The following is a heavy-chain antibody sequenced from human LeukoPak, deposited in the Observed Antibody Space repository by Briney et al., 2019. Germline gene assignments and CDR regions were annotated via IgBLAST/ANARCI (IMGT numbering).Heavy chain of an antibody. D-gene: IGHD6-13*01. CDR2: INHSGST. V-gene: IGHV4-34*01. J-gene: IGHJ5*02. CDR3: ARERSYSSSWYAGWFDP. Sequence: PSETLSLTCAVYGGSFSGYYWSWIRQPPGKGLEWIGEINHSGSTNYNPSLKSRVTISVDTSKNQFSLKLSSVTAADTAVYYCARERSYSSSWYAGWFDPWGQGTLVTVSS. CDR1: GGSFSGYY.